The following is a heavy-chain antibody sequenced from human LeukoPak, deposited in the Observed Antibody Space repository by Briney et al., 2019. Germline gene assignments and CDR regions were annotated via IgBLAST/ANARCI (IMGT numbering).Heavy chain of an antibody. CDR2: INPNSGGT. Sequence: GASVKDSCKASGYTFTGYYMHWVRQAPGQGLEWMGRINPNSGGTNYAQKFQGRGTMTRDTSISTAYMELSRLRSDDTAVYYCARTPEFNVDTAMVRDYWGQGTLVTVSS. V-gene: IGHV1-2*06. CDR1: GYTFTGYY. CDR3: ARTPEFNVDTAMVRDY. D-gene: IGHD5-18*01. J-gene: IGHJ4*02.